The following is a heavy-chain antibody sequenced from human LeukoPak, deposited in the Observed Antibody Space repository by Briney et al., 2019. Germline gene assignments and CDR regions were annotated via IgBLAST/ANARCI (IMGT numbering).Heavy chain of an antibody. CDR3: AREEETYYYDSSGYPLGAFDI. Sequence: SETLSLTCTVSGGSISSYYWSWIRQPPGKGLEWIGYIYYSGSTNYNPSLKSRVTISVDTSKNQFSLKLSSVTAADTAVYYCAREEETYYYDSSGYPLGAFDIWGQGTMVTVSS. CDR2: IYYSGST. V-gene: IGHV4-59*01. CDR1: GGSISSYY. D-gene: IGHD3-22*01. J-gene: IGHJ3*02.